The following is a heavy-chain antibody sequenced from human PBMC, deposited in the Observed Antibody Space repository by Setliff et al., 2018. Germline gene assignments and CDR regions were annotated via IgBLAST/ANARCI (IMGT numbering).Heavy chain of an antibody. D-gene: IGHD2-8*01. J-gene: IGHJ4*02. CDR2: IGAYTGNT. Sequence: ASVKVSCKASGYTLINYGISWVRQAPGQGLEGMGWIGAYTGNTNYAQKFQGRVTMTTDTSTSTAYMELRSLRSDDTAVYYCSRLVRYCTTTTCQSVPGAEVWGQGTLVTVSS. CDR3: SRLVRYCTTTTCQSVPGAEV. V-gene: IGHV1-18*01. CDR1: GYTLINYG.